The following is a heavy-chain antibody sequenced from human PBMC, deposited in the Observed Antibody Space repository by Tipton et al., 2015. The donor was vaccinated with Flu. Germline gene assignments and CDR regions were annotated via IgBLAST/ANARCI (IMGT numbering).Heavy chain of an antibody. V-gene: IGHV4-59*08. CDR3: ARQTYDFWSGYPYYYYGMDV. J-gene: IGHJ6*02. CDR2: IYYSGST. CDR1: GGSTSSYY. D-gene: IGHD3-3*01. Sequence: TLSLTCTVSGGSTSSYYWSWIRQPPGKGLEWIGYIYYSGSTNYNPSLKSRVTISVDTSKNQFSLKLSSVTAADTAVYYCARQTYDFWSGYPYYYYGMDVWGQGTTVTVSS.